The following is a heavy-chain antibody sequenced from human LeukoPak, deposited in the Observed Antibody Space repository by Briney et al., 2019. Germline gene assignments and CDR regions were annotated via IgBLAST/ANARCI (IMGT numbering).Heavy chain of an antibody. CDR3: ARLTLTGWYP. CDR2: ISGSGRNI. J-gene: IGHJ5*02. CDR1: GFTFSSHR. V-gene: IGHV3-21*01. Sequence: GGSLTLSCVASGFTFSSHRMDWVRHAPGKGLEWVSSISGSGRNIYYKESVKGRFTVSRDNAKNSLYLQMNSLRAEDSAVYYCARLTLTGWYPWGQGTLVTVSS. D-gene: IGHD6-19*01.